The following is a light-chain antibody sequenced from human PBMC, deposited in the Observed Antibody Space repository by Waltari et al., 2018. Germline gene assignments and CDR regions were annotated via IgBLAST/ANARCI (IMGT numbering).Light chain of an antibody. CDR3: QQSYSAPPT. V-gene: IGKV1-39*01. CDR1: QSISSY. J-gene: IGKJ4*01. Sequence: DIQMTQSPSSLSASVGDRVTITCRASQSISSYLNWYHQKAGKAPKLLIYAASKLQTGVPSRFSGSGSGTDFTLTISSLQPEDFATYYCQQSYSAPPTFGGGTKVEIK. CDR2: AAS.